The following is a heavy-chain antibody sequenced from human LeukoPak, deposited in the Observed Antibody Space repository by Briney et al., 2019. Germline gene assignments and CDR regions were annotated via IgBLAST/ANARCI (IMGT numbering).Heavy chain of an antibody. V-gene: IGHV4-4*07. Sequence: ASETLSLTCTVSGGSISSYYWSWIRQPAGKGLGWIGRIYTSGSTNYNPSLKSRVTMSVDTSKNQFSLKLSSVTAADTAVYYCAREDIVVVPAARYAFDIWGQGTMVTVSS. CDR2: IYTSGST. J-gene: IGHJ3*02. D-gene: IGHD2-2*01. CDR1: GGSISSYY. CDR3: AREDIVVVPAARYAFDI.